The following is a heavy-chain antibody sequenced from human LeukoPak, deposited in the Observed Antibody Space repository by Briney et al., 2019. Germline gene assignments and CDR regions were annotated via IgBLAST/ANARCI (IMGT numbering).Heavy chain of an antibody. V-gene: IGHV4-34*01. J-gene: IGHJ6*03. CDR2: INHSGST. CDR3: ARHRMIVVVPAAIPGDYSNAYYYYMDV. CDR1: GGSFSGYY. Sequence: SETLSLTRAVYGGSFSGYYWSWIRQPPGKGLEWIGEINHSGSTTYNPPPKSGVNISVDTSKNKFSLKLSFVTAADTAVYYCARHRMIVVVPAAIPGDYSNAYYYYMDVWGKGTTVTVS. D-gene: IGHD2-2*02.